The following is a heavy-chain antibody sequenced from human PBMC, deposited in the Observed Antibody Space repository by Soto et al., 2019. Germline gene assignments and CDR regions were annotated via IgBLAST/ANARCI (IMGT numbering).Heavy chain of an antibody. CDR3: AKEGEYSSGWDNFDY. Sequence: EVQLLESGGGLVQPGGSLRLSCAASGFTFSSYAMSWVRQAPGKGLEWVSAISGSGGSTYYAGSVKGRFTISRDNSKNTLYLQMNILRAEDTAVYYCAKEGEYSSGWDNFDYWGQGTLVTVSS. D-gene: IGHD6-19*01. CDR2: ISGSGGST. V-gene: IGHV3-23*01. CDR1: GFTFSSYA. J-gene: IGHJ4*02.